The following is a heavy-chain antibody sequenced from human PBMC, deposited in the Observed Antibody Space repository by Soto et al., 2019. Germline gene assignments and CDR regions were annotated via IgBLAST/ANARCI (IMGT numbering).Heavy chain of an antibody. CDR3: ARDSSGWYASDY. CDR1: GGTFSSYT. V-gene: IGHV1-69*08. D-gene: IGHD6-19*01. J-gene: IGHJ4*02. CDR2: IIPILGIA. Sequence: QVQLVQSGAEVKKPGSSVKVSCKASGGTFSSYTISWVRQAPGQGLEWMGRIIPILGIANYAQKFQGRVTIXAXXSTSTAYMELSSLRSEDTAVYYCARDSSGWYASDYWGQGTLVTVSS.